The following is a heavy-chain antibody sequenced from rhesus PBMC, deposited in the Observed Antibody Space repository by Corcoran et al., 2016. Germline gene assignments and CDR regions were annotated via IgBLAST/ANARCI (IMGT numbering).Heavy chain of an antibody. J-gene: IGHJ4*01. V-gene: IGHV4S19*01. CDR1: GGLINNRIW. CDR3: ARAPRGSSGWSFDY. Sequence: QLQLQESGPGLVKPSETLSLSCAVAGGLINNRIWSWTRKPPGKGLEWIGYNGGSSGSTNYNPSLKSRVTISKDTSKNQFSLKLSSVTAADTAVYYCARAPRGSSGWSFDYWGQGVLVTVSS. D-gene: IGHD6S26*01. CDR2: NGGSSGST.